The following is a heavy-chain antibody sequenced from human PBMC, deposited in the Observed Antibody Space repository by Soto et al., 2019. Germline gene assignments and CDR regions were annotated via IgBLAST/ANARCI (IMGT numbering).Heavy chain of an antibody. D-gene: IGHD2-21*02. Sequence: ASVKVSCKASGYTFTSYAMHWVRQAPGQRLEWMGWINAGNGNTKYSQKSQGRVTITRDTSASTAYMELSSLRSEDTAVYYCAREYCGGDCYYYYYGMDVWGQGTTVTVSS. CDR3: AREYCGGDCYYYYYGMDV. V-gene: IGHV1-3*01. CDR2: INAGNGNT. J-gene: IGHJ6*02. CDR1: GYTFTSYA.